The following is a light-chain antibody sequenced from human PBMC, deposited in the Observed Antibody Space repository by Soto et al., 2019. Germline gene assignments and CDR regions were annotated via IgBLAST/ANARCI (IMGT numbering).Light chain of an antibody. J-gene: IGKJ2*01. CDR3: QQTYSAPPT. V-gene: IGKV1-39*01. Sequence: DIQMTQSPSSLSASVGDRVAITCRAGQGITDYLNWYQQKAGKAPKLLISSASRLQSGVPSRFSGYRSGTDFTLTINSLQPEDFATYYCQQTYSAPPTFGQGTKQE. CDR1: QGITDY. CDR2: SAS.